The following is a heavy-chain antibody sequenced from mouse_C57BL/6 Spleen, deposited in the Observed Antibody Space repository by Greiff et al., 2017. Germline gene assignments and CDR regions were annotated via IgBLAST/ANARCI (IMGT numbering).Heavy chain of an antibody. V-gene: IGHV6-6*01. CDR1: GFTFSDAW. Sequence: DVKLQESGGGLVQPGGSMKLSCAASGFTFSDAWMDWVRQSPEKGLEWVAEIRNKANNHATYYAESVKGRFTISRDDSKSSVYLQMNSLRAEDTGIYYCTRITTVVATDYAMDYWGQGTSVTVSS. CDR3: TRITTVVATDYAMDY. J-gene: IGHJ4*01. CDR2: IRNKANNHAT. D-gene: IGHD1-1*01.